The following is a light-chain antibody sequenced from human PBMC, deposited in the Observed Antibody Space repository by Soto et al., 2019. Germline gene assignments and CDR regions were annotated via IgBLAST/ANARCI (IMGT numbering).Light chain of an antibody. CDR1: SSDVGTYNL. CDR2: EGT. CDR3: CSYAGSKTLI. J-gene: IGLJ2*01. V-gene: IGLV2-23*01. Sequence: QSVLTQPASVSGSPGQSITISCTGTSSDVGTYNLVSWYQQYPGNAPKFIIYEGTKRPPGVSDRFSGSKSGNTASLTISGLQAEDEADYYCCSYAGSKTLIFGGGTKLTVL.